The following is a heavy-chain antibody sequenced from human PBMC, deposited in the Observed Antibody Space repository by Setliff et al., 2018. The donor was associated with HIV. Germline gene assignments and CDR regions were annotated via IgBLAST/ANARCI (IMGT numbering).Heavy chain of an antibody. J-gene: IGHJ5*02. CDR3: SRLTRSSSNSHRGRFDP. D-gene: IGHD2-15*01. CDR1: DASINSNNYY. V-gene: IGHV4-39*01. CDR2: IYYSGTA. Sequence: PSETLSLTCSISDASINSNNYYWVWIRQTPGKGLEWIGSIYYSGTAYYNPSLKSRLIISVDTSKNQFSLNLSSMSAADTAVYFCSRLTRSSSNSHRGRFDPWGQGTLVTVSS.